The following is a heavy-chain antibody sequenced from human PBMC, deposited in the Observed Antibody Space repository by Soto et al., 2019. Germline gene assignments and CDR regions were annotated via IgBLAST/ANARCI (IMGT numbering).Heavy chain of an antibody. D-gene: IGHD3-22*01. Sequence: QVQLQESGPGLVKPSETLSLICTVSGGSVNNYYWGWVRQPAGKGLEWIGRIFADGSTTYNPSLMGRVPLSVDTSRNQLSLALTSMTAADTAVYYCVRDHAQVVVGTGFDCWGSGARVTVSS. V-gene: IGHV4-4*07. CDR2: IFADGST. CDR1: GGSVNNYY. CDR3: VRDHAQVVVGTGFDC. J-gene: IGHJ4*02.